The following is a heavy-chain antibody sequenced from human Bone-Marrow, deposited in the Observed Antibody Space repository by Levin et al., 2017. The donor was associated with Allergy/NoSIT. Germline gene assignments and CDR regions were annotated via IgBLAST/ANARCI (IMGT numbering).Heavy chain of an antibody. CDR1: GYTFSNYG. V-gene: IGHV1-18*01. Sequence: ASVKVSCKASGYTFSNYGISWVRQAPGQGLEWMGWISVYNGNRYYEQKLQGRVTLTTDTSTSTAYMELRSLRSDDTAVYFCAADRGAYDPLTGYSALDYWGQGTLVTVSS. CDR2: ISVYNGNR. J-gene: IGHJ4*02. CDR3: AADRGAYDPLTGYSALDY. D-gene: IGHD3-9*01.